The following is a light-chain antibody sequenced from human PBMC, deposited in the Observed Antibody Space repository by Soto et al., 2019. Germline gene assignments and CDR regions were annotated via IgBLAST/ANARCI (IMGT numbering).Light chain of an antibody. J-gene: IGLJ3*02. CDR3: SSYTSSTTPV. CDR2: EVT. CDR1: SSDVGGYNY. V-gene: IGLV2-14*01. Sequence: QSALTQPVSVSGSPGQSITISCTGTSSDVGGYNYVSWYQQHPGKAPKLMIYEVTKRPSGVSNRFSGSKSGNTASLTISGLQAEDESDYYCSSYTSSTTPVFGGGTKLTVL.